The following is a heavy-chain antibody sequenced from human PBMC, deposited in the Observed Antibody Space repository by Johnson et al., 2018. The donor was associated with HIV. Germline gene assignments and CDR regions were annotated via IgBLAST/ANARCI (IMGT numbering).Heavy chain of an antibody. Sequence: VQLVESGGGLVQPGRSLRLSCAASGFTFSSYGMHWVRQAPGKGLEWVAVISYDGTNKYYVDSVKGRFTISRDNAKNSLYLQMNSLRAEDTAVYYCARRYSGSYGAFDIWGQGTMVTVSS. V-gene: IGHV3-30*03. J-gene: IGHJ3*02. CDR3: ARRYSGSYGAFDI. CDR1: GFTFSSYG. CDR2: ISYDGTNK. D-gene: IGHD1-26*01.